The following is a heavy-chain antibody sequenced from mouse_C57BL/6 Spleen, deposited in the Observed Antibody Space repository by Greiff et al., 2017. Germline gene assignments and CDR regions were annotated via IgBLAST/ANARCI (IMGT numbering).Heavy chain of an antibody. V-gene: IGHV1-69*01. CDR3: ARSYYGSSSRYFDV. D-gene: IGHD1-1*01. CDR1: GYTFTSYW. CDR2: LDPSDSYT. J-gene: IGHJ1*03. Sequence: VQLQQPGAELVMPGASVKLSCKASGYTFTSYWMHWVKQRPGQGLEWIGELDPSDSYTNYNQKFKGKSTLTVDKSSSTAYMQLSSLTSEDAAVYYCARSYYGSSSRYFDVWGTGTTVTVSS.